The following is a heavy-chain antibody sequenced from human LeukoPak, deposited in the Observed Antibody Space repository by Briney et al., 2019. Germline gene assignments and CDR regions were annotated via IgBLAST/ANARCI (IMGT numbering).Heavy chain of an antibody. J-gene: IGHJ3*02. D-gene: IGHD1-14*01. Sequence: SETLSLTCTVSGGSISSYSWSWIRQPPGKGLEWIGYIYYSGSTNYNPSLKSRVTISVDTSKNQFSLKLSSVTAADTAVYYCARRLTPDAFDIWGQGTTVTVSS. CDR1: GGSISSYS. V-gene: IGHV4-59*08. CDR3: ARRLTPDAFDI. CDR2: IYYSGST.